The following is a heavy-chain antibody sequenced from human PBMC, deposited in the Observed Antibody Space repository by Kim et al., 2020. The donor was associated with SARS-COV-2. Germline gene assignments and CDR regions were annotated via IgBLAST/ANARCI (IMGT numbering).Heavy chain of an antibody. Sequence: GGSLRLSCSASGFTFSSYAMHWVRQAPGKGLQYVSGIGSYGGSTYYADSVKGRFTISRDNSKNTLYLQMSSLRSEDTAMYYCVIWCGFGVNSNFYNGMDVWGQGTTVTVSS. CDR1: GFTFSSYA. CDR3: VIWCGFGVNSNFYNGMDV. J-gene: IGHJ6*02. V-gene: IGHV3-64D*08. CDR2: IGSYGGST. D-gene: IGHD2-8*01.